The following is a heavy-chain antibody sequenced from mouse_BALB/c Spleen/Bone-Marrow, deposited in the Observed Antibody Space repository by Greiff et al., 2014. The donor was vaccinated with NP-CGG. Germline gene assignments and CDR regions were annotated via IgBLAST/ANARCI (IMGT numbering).Heavy chain of an antibody. CDR1: GYTFTSYW. CDR3: PRSATMIFAY. CDR2: INPSTGYT. Sequence: VQLQQSGAELAKPGASVKMSCKASGYTFTSYWMHWVKQRPGQGLEWIGYINPSTGYTEYNQKFKDKATLTADKSSSTAYMQLSTLTSEASAVFYCPRSATMIFAYWGQGTLVTVSA. J-gene: IGHJ3*01. V-gene: IGHV1-7*01. D-gene: IGHD2-4*01.